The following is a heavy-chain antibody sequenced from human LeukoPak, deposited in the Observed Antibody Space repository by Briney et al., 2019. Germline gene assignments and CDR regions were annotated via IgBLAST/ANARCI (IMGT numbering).Heavy chain of an antibody. J-gene: IGHJ6*02. V-gene: IGHV4-39*07. CDR2: IYYSGST. Sequence: SETLSLTSTVSGGSISSSSYYWGWIRQPPGKGLEWIGSIYYSGSTYYNPSLKSRVTISVDTSKNQFSLKLSSVTAADTAVYYCARDSVQLLYGTPYYYGMDVWGQGTTVTVSS. CDR3: ARDSVQLLYGTPYYYGMDV. D-gene: IGHD2-2*02. CDR1: GGSISSSSYY.